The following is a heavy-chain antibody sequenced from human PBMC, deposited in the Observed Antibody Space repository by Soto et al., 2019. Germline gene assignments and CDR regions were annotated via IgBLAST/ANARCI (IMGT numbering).Heavy chain of an antibody. V-gene: IGHV3-33*01. D-gene: IGHD3-10*01. CDR2: ILNDGSNR. Sequence: QVQLVESGGGVVQPGRSLRLSCAASEFTFSNYGMHWVHQAPGKGLEWVAVILNDGSNRYHADSVKDRFTISRDNSKNTLSLQMNSLRAEDTAVYYCARDDEYSGNGMDVWGQGTTVTVS. CDR1: EFTFSNYG. J-gene: IGHJ6*02. CDR3: ARDDEYSGNGMDV.